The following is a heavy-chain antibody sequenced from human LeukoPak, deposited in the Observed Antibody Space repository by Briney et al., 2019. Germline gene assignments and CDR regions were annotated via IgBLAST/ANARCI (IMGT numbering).Heavy chain of an antibody. CDR2: ISNDGTTI. CDR1: GFTYSDHY. J-gene: IGHJ5*02. D-gene: IGHD6-13*01. Sequence: GGSLRLSCVASGFTYSDHYMSWIRQAPGKGLEWLSYISNDGTTIYYADSVKGRFTISRDNAKNSLHLQMNSLRAGDTAVYYCARDRRPSSWLGVGPWGQGTLVTVSS. V-gene: IGHV3-11*04. CDR3: ARDRRPSSWLGVGP.